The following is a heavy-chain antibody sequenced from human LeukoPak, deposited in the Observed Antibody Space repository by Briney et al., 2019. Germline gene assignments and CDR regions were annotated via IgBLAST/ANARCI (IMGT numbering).Heavy chain of an antibody. CDR3: AKDDRAYYDSSGYYPH. CDR2: IYNTADYT. D-gene: IGHD3-22*01. Sequence: GGSLRLSCAASGFTFSTYSMNWVRQAPGKGLEWVSGIYNTADYTFYTDSVKGRFTISRDNSKNTLYLQMNSLRAEDTAVYYCAKDDRAYYDSSGYYPHWGQGTLVTVSS. V-gene: IGHV3-23*01. J-gene: IGHJ4*02. CDR1: GFTFSTYS.